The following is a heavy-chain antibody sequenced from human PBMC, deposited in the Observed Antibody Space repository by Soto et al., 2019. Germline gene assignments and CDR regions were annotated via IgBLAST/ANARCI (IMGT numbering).Heavy chain of an antibody. Sequence: VQVVQPEAEAKRPGSSVKLSCRVSGVTFSNAAFSWVRQAPGQGLEWMGGIIPIFGGAKYAQKFQARVKISADEVTYVVYMEVHSLRIDDTAVYFCARDGDYRYQDGTTESFGMDVWGQGTTLTVSS. V-gene: IGHV1-69*01. CDR2: IIPIFGGA. J-gene: IGHJ6*02. CDR3: ARDGDYRYQDGTTESFGMDV. D-gene: IGHD3-16*02. CDR1: GVTFSNAA.